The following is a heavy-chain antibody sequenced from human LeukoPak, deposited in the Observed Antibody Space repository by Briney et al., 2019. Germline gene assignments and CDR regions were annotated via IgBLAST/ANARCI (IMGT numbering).Heavy chain of an antibody. CDR2: IYYSGST. J-gene: IGHJ3*02. V-gene: IGHV4-59*08. Sequence: SETLSLTCTVSGDSSSSHYWSWIRQPPGKGLEWIGYIYYSGSTNHNPSLKSRVTISVDTSKNQFSLKLSSVTAADTAVYYCATHTPIKWDSGDAFDIWGQGTMVTVSS. CDR1: GDSSSSHY. CDR3: ATHTPIKWDSGDAFDI. D-gene: IGHD1-26*01.